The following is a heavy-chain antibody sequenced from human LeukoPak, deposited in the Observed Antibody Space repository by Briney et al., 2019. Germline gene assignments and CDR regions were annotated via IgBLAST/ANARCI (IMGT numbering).Heavy chain of an antibody. CDR1: GGSINSSTYS. Sequence: SETLSLTCTVSGGSINSSTYSWGWIRQPPGKGLDWIGSIYYSGSTYYNPSLKSRVTISVDTSKNQFSLKLSSVTAADTAVYYCAREYSSGWDYYYYYMDVWGKGTTVTVSS. J-gene: IGHJ6*03. V-gene: IGHV4-39*07. CDR2: IYYSGST. CDR3: AREYSSGWDYYYYYMDV. D-gene: IGHD6-19*01.